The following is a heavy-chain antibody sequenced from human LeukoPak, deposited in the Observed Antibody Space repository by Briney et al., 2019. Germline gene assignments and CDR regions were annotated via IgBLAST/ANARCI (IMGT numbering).Heavy chain of an antibody. J-gene: IGHJ4*02. CDR1: GGSISSYY. CDR3: ARGIAAAAPFDY. V-gene: IGHV4-59*08. CDR2: IYYSGST. Sequence: SETLSLTCTVSGGSISSYYWSWIRQPPGKGLEWIGYIYYSGSTNYNPSLKSRVTISVDTSKNQFSLKLSSVTAADTAVCYCARGIAAAAPFDYWGQGTLVTVSS. D-gene: IGHD6-13*01.